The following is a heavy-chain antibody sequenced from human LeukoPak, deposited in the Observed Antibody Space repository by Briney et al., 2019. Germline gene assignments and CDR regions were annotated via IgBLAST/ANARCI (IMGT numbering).Heavy chain of an antibody. Sequence: ASVKVSCKVSGYTLTELSMHWVRQAPGKGLEWMGGFDPEDGETIYAQKFQGRVTMTEDTSTDTAYMELSSLRSEDTAVYYCARDIAVAGEFDYWGQGTLVTVSS. D-gene: IGHD6-19*01. V-gene: IGHV1-24*01. CDR1: GYTLTELS. CDR3: ARDIAVAGEFDY. CDR2: FDPEDGET. J-gene: IGHJ4*02.